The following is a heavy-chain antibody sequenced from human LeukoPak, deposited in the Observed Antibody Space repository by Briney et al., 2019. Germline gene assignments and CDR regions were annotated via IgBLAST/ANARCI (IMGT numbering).Heavy chain of an antibody. CDR1: GFTFSSYA. CDR2: ISGSGGST. V-gene: IGHV3-23*01. J-gene: IGHJ4*02. CDR3: AKHFGVVTSYYFDY. Sequence: GGSLRLSCAASGFTFSSYAMSWVRQAPGEGLEWVSAISGSGGSTYYADSVKGRFTISRGNSKNTLYLQMNSLRAEDTAVYYCAKHFGVVTSYYFDYWGQGTLVTVSS. D-gene: IGHD3-3*01.